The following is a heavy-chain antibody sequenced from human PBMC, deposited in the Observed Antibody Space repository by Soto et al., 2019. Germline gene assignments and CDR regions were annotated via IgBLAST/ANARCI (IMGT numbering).Heavy chain of an antibody. CDR3: ARDVRLIVGATMGADYFDY. V-gene: IGHV1-69*08. Sequence: QVQLVQSGAEVKKPGSSVKVSCKASGGTFSSYTISWVRQAPGQGLEWMGRIIPILGIANYAQKFQGRVTITADKSTSTAYMELSSLRSEDTAVYYCARDVRLIVGATMGADYFDYWGQGTLVTVSS. D-gene: IGHD1-26*01. CDR2: IIPILGIA. CDR1: GGTFSSYT. J-gene: IGHJ4*02.